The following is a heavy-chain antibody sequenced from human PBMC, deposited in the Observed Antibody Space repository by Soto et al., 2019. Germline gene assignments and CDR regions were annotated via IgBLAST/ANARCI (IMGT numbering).Heavy chain of an antibody. CDR3: ARRGTYDFDY. D-gene: IGHD4-17*01. CDR1: GDSITTFSYF. V-gene: IGHV4-31*03. J-gene: IGHJ4*02. Sequence: QVQLRESGPGLVEPSPTLSLTCTASGDSITTFSYFWSWIRQHPQKGLEWIGYVHSTGTTYYNPSLESRVTISIDTSENKFSLDLDSLTAADTAVYYCARRGTYDFDYWGQGIRVTVSS. CDR2: VHSTGTT.